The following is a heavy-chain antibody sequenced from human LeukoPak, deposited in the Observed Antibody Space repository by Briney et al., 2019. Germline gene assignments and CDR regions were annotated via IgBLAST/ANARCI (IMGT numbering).Heavy chain of an antibody. V-gene: IGHV1-69*06. CDR2: IIPIFGTA. CDR1: GGTFSSYA. CDR3: ARVDILTGYYWFDP. Sequence: ASVKVSCKASGGTFSSYAISWVRQAPGQGLEWMGGIIPIFGTANYAQKFRGRVTITADKSTRTAYMELSSLRSEDTAVYYCARVDILTGYYWFDPWGQGTLVTVSS. D-gene: IGHD3-9*01. J-gene: IGHJ5*02.